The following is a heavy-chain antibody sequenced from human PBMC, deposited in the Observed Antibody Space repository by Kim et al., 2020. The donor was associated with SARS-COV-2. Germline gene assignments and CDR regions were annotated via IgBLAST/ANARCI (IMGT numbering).Heavy chain of an antibody. Sequence: ADSVKGRLTISRDNPKNTLYLQMNSLRVDDTAVYFCARGRAIQLWLLSDYWGQGTLVTVSS. D-gene: IGHD5-18*01. J-gene: IGHJ4*02. V-gene: IGHV3-30*07. CDR3: ARGRAIQLWLLSDY.